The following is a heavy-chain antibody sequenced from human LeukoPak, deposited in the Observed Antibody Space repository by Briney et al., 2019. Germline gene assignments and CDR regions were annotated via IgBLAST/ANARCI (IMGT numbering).Heavy chain of an antibody. Sequence: PGGSLRLSCAASGFTFSSYSMSWVRQAPGKGLEWVANIKQDGSEKYYVDSVKGRFTISRDNAKNSLYLQMNSLRAEDTAVYYCARLLGYCSSTSCYTWGQGTLVTVSS. D-gene: IGHD2-2*02. CDR2: IKQDGSEK. CDR3: ARLLGYCSSTSCYT. CDR1: GFTFSSYS. J-gene: IGHJ4*02. V-gene: IGHV3-7*01.